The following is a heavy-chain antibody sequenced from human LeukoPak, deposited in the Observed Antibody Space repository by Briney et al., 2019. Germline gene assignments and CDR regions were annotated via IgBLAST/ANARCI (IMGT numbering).Heavy chain of an antibody. D-gene: IGHD4-23*01. CDR2: IYYSGST. CDR3: ARLMTTVVAGPYYYYYYMDV. CDR1: GGSISSYY. V-gene: IGHV4-39*01. J-gene: IGHJ6*03. Sequence: PSETLSLTCTVSGGSISSYYWSWIRQPLGKGLEWIGSIYYSGSTYHNPSLKSRVTISVNTSKNQFSLKLTSVTAADTAVYYCARLMTTVVAGPYYYYYYMDVWGKGTTVTVSS.